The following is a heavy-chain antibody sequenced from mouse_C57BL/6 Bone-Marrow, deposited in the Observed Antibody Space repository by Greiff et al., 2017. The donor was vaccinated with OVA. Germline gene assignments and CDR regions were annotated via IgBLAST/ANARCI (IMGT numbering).Heavy chain of an antibody. CDR2: IYPGSGST. D-gene: IGHD2-4*01. Sequence: QVQLQQPGAELVKPGASVKMSCKASGYTFTSYWITWVKQRPGQGLEWIGDIYPGSGSTNYNEKFKSKATLTVDTSSSTAYMQLSSLTSEDSAVYYCAIEGDDYGAGFAYWGQGTLVTVSA. J-gene: IGHJ3*01. V-gene: IGHV1-55*01. CDR1: GYTFTSYW. CDR3: AIEGDDYGAGFAY.